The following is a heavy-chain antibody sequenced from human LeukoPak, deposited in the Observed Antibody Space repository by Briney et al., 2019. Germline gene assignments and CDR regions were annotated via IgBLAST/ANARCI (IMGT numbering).Heavy chain of an antibody. J-gene: IGHJ4*02. V-gene: IGHV1-69*01. CDR3: ARGGEWLQFDYFDY. Sequence: SVKVSCTASGGTFSSYAISWVRQAPGQGLEWMGGIIPIFGTANYAQKFQGRVTITADESTSTAYMELSSLRSEDTAVYYCARGGEWLQFDYFDYWGQGTLVTVSS. CDR1: GGTFSSYA. CDR2: IIPIFGTA. D-gene: IGHD5-24*01.